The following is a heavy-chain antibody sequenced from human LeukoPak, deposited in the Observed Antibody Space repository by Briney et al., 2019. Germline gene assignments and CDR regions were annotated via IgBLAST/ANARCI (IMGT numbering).Heavy chain of an antibody. V-gene: IGHV3-30*02. CDR3: AKARGDGYNDAFDM. D-gene: IGHD5-24*01. J-gene: IGHJ3*02. Sequence: GGSLRLSCAASEFTFSKNGMHGVRQAPGKGLEWMALIRYDTNNKYYADSVKGRFTISGDNSKLYLQMNSLRDEDTAVYYCAKARGDGYNDAFDMWGQGTMVTVSS. CDR2: IRYDTNNK. CDR1: EFTFSKNG.